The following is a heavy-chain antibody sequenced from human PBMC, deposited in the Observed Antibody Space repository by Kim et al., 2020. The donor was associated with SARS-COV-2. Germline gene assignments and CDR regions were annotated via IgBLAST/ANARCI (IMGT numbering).Heavy chain of an antibody. J-gene: IGHJ4*02. V-gene: IGHV4-39*07. Sequence: SETLSLTCTVSGGSISSSDYYWGWIRQPPGKGLEWIGSIYYSGTTYYNPSLKSRVTISVDTSKNQFSLKLTSVTAADTALYYCARDREATLGLWRDFWGQGTLVTVSS. CDR3: ARDREATLGLWRDF. CDR1: GGSISSSDYY. CDR2: IYYSGTT.